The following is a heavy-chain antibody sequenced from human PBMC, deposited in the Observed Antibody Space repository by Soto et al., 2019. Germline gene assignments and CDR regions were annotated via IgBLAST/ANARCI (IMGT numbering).Heavy chain of an antibody. CDR1: GYTFTSYG. D-gene: IGHD3-3*01. CDR2: ISAYNGNT. CDR3: ARDAGSALYDFWSGYSNFITFGGLYGMDV. V-gene: IGHV1-18*01. Sequence: ASVKVSCKASGYTFTSYGISWVRQAPGQGLEWMGWISAYNGNTNYAQKLQGRVTMTTDTSTSTAYMELRSLRSDDTAVYYCARDAGSALYDFWSGYSNFITFGGLYGMDVWGQGTTVTVSS. J-gene: IGHJ6*02.